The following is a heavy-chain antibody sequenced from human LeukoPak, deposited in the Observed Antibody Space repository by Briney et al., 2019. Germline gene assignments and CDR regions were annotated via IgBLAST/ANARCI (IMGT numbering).Heavy chain of an antibody. CDR1: GGSISSYY. CDR3: ARRDSSTWVFDY. V-gene: IGHV4-4*07. J-gene: IGHJ4*02. CDR2: MYSSGST. Sequence: SETLSLTCTVSGGSISSYYWSWIRQPAGKGLEWIGRMYSSGSTNYNPSLKSRVTMSVDTSKNQFSLKLTSVTAADTAIYYCARRDSSTWVFDYWGQGTLVTVSS. D-gene: IGHD6-13*01.